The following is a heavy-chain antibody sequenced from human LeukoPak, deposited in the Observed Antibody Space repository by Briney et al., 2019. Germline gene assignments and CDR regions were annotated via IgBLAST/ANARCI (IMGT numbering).Heavy chain of an antibody. D-gene: IGHD6-13*01. CDR1: GGSFSGYY. Sequence: SETLSLTCAVYGGSFSGYYWSWIRQPPGKGLEWIGEINHSGSTNYNPSLKSRVTISVDTSKNQFSLKLSSVTAADTAVYYCARLVRQQLAFFDYWGQGTLVTVSS. CDR2: INHSGST. CDR3: ARLVRQQLAFFDY. J-gene: IGHJ4*02. V-gene: IGHV4-34*01.